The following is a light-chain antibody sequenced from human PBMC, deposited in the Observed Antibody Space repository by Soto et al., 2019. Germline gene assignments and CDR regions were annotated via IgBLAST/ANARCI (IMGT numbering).Light chain of an antibody. CDR2: DDD. Sequence: QSVLTQPPSVSAAPGQKVNISCSGSSSNIGGNSVSWYQQLPGTAPKLIIYDDDKRPSGIPDRFSGSKSGTSATLGITGFQTGDEADYYCGSWDSSMSAYVFGTGTKVNVL. J-gene: IGLJ1*01. CDR1: SSNIGGNS. CDR3: GSWDSSMSAYV. V-gene: IGLV1-51*01.